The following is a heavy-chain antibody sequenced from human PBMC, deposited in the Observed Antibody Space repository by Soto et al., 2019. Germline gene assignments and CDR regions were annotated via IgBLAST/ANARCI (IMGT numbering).Heavy chain of an antibody. V-gene: IGHV3-23*05. CDR3: AKDAVYNDGLWLMDH. D-gene: IGHD2-21*01. J-gene: IGHJ4*02. Sequence: GGSLRLSCTASGLPHSSFAMMWVRQAPGKGLECVSGIYGSGRGIEYVDSVKGRFTISRDNSKNTVYLQMTDLRADDTAVYYCAKDAVYNDGLWLMDHWGQGTQVTVSS. CDR2: IYGSGRGI. CDR1: GLPHSSFA.